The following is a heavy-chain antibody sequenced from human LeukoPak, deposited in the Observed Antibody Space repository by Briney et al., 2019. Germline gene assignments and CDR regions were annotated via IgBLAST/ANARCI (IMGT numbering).Heavy chain of an antibody. J-gene: IGHJ3*02. D-gene: IGHD3-3*01. Sequence: SETLSLTCAVYSGSFSGYYWSWIRQPPGKGLEWIGEINHSGSTNYNPSLKSRVTISVDTSKNQFSLKLSSVTAADTAVYYCASTIFGVVGSPSAFDIWGQGTMVTVSS. CDR1: SGSFSGYY. V-gene: IGHV4-34*01. CDR2: INHSGST. CDR3: ASTIFGVVGSPSAFDI.